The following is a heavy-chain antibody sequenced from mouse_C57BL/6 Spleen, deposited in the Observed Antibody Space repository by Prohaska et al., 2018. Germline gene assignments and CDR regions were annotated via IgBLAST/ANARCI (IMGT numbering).Heavy chain of an antibody. CDR2: ILPGSGST. J-gene: IGHJ3*01. Sequence: QVQLQQSGPELVKPGASVKISCKASGYTFTGYWIEWVKQRPGHGLEWIGEILPGSGSTNYNEKFKGKATFTADTSSNTAYMQLSSLTTEDSAIYYCARRAAQAPWFAYWGQGTLVTVSA. V-gene: IGHV1-9*01. CDR3: ARRAAQAPWFAY. CDR1: GYTFTGYW. D-gene: IGHD3-2*02.